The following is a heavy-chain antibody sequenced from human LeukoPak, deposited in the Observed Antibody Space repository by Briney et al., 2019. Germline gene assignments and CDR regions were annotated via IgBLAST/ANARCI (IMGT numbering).Heavy chain of an antibody. CDR3: ARSASRTTYYYDSSGYSRGWFDP. D-gene: IGHD3-22*01. CDR1: QYTFGSYS. V-gene: IGHV3-48*04. J-gene: IGHJ5*02. Sequence: GGSLRLFCAASQYTFGSYSMNWVRQAPGKGLEWVSYISSSGSTIYYADSVKGRLTISRDNAKNSLYLQMNSLRAEDTAVYYCARSASRTTYYYDSSGYSRGWFDPWGQGTLVTVSS. CDR2: ISSSGSTI.